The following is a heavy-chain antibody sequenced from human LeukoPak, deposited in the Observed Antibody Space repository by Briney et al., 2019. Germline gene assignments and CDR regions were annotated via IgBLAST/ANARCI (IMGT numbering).Heavy chain of an antibody. J-gene: IGHJ4*02. D-gene: IGHD3-10*01. V-gene: IGHV3-11*06. CDR2: SSSSSSYT. CDR1: GFTFSDYY. CDR3: ASGYYGSGSYYPFDY. Sequence: GGSLRLSCAASGFTFSDYYMSWIRQAPGKGLEWVSYSSSSSSYTNYADSVKGRFTISRDNAKNSLYLQMNSLRAEDTAVYYCASGYYGSGSYYPFDYWGQGTLVTVSS.